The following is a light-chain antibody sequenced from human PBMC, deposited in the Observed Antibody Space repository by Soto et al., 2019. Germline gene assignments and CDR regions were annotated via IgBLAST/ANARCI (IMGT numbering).Light chain of an antibody. CDR3: LSHTRRRTL. Sequence: QSALTQPASVSGSPGQSITISCTGASSDVGDYNYVSWYQEHPGQVPKLIIFEVTTRPSGVSDRFSGSRSGNTAYLTISGLQAEDEADYYCLSHTRRRTLFGGGTKLTVL. V-gene: IGLV2-14*01. CDR2: EVT. CDR1: SSDVGDYNY. J-gene: IGLJ3*02.